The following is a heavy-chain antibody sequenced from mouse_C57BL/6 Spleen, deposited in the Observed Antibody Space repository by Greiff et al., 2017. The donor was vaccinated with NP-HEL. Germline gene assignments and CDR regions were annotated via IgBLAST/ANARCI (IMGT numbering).Heavy chain of an antibody. V-gene: IGHV14-4*01. Sequence: EVKLVESGAELVRPGASVKLSCTASGFNIKDDYMHWVKQRPEQGLEWIGWIDPENGDTEYASKFQGKATITADTSSNTAYLQLSSLTSEDTAVYYCTTSSSLDYWGQGTTLTVSS. CDR3: TTSSSLDY. J-gene: IGHJ2*01. D-gene: IGHD1-1*01. CDR2: IDPENGDT. CDR1: GFNIKDDY.